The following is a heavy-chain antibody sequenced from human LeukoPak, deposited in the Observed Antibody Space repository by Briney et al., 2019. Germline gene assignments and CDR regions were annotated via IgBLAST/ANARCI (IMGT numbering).Heavy chain of an antibody. D-gene: IGHD6-6*01. CDR1: GFTFSSYA. Sequence: PGRSLRLSCAASGFTFSSYAMHWVRQAPGRGLEWVAFISSDGSNKYSAGSVKGRFTISRDNSKNTLYLQMNSLRAEDTAVYYCDPHDSSSHFWGQGTLVTVSS. J-gene: IGHJ4*02. CDR3: DPHDSSSHF. CDR2: ISSDGSNK. V-gene: IGHV3-30-3*01.